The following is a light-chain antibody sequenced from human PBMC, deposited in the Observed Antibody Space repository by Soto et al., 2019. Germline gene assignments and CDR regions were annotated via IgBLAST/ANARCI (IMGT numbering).Light chain of an antibody. J-gene: IGKJ1*01. CDR1: QSISSSY. CDR3: QQYGSSSWT. CDR2: GAS. V-gene: IGKV3-20*01. Sequence: EIVLTQSPGTLSLSPGKRATLSCRASQSISSSYLDWYQQRPGQAPRLLIYGASSRATGIPDRFSGSGSGKEFTLTISRLEREDFAVYYCQQYGSSSWTFGQGTKVEIK.